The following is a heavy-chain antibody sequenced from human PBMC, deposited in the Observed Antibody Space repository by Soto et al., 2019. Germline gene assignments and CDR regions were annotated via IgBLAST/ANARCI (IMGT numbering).Heavy chain of an antibody. CDR2: IKQDGSEK. D-gene: IGHD2-15*01. V-gene: IGHV3-7*05. CDR3: ARDHCSGGSCYSAGKYYYHYYGMDV. CDR1: GFTFSSYW. Sequence: GGSLRLSCAASGFTFSSYWMSWVRQAPGKGLEWVANIKQDGSEKYYVDSVKGRFTISRDNAKNSLYLQMNSLRAEDTAVYYCARDHCSGGSCYSAGKYYYHYYGMDVWGQGTTVTVSS. J-gene: IGHJ6*02.